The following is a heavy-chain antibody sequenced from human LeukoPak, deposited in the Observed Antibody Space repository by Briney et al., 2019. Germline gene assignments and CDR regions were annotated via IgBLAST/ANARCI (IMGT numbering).Heavy chain of an antibody. D-gene: IGHD3-10*01. Sequence: SQTLSLTYTVSGGSISSGSYYRSWIRQPPGKGLEWIGEINHSGSTNYNPSLKSRVTISVDTSKNQFSLKLSSVTAADTAVYYCARPLWGFRRVPWFDPWGQGTLVTVSS. CDR3: ARPLWGFRRVPWFDP. CDR2: INHSGST. CDR1: GGSISSGSYY. J-gene: IGHJ5*02. V-gene: IGHV4-39*07.